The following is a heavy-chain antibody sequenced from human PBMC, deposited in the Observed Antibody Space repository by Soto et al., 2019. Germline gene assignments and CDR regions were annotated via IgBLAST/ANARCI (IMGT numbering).Heavy chain of an antibody. D-gene: IGHD4-17*01. CDR2: IYDTGTT. CDR3: ARVEDYGDYFDY. J-gene: IGHJ4*02. CDR1: GASVRSGSYY. Sequence: QVQLQESGPGLVKPSETLSLTCTVSGASVRSGSYYWSWVRQPPGRGLEWIGYIYDTGTTNYNPSLKSRVTMSVDTSKNQFSLKLNSLTAADTAVYYCARVEDYGDYFDYWVQGTLVTVSS. V-gene: IGHV4-61*01.